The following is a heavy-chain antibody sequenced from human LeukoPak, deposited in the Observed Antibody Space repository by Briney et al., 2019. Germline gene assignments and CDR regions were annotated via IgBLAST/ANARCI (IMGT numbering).Heavy chain of an antibody. J-gene: IGHJ4*02. CDR2: ISWNSGSI. Sequence: GRSLRLSCAASGFTFDDYAMHWVRQAPGKGLEWVSGISWNSGSIGYADSVKGRFTISRDSAKNSLYLQMNSLRAEDTALYYCAKTYYYGSGAASPILDYWGQGTLVTVSS. CDR3: AKTYYYGSGAASPILDY. V-gene: IGHV3-9*01. D-gene: IGHD3-10*01. CDR1: GFTFDDYA.